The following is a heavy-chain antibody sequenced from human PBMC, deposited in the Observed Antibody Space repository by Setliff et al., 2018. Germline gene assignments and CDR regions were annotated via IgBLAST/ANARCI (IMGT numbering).Heavy chain of an antibody. J-gene: IGHJ4*02. D-gene: IGHD3-16*01. V-gene: IGHV3-7*01. CDR3: FGAGTCSY. Sequence: PGGSLRLSCTASGFSYSNDWVSWVRQAPGKGLEWLASINPDGSEKYYVDSVKGRFTISRDNAKNSLSLQMNSLRTEDTAVYYCFGAGTCSYWGQGTQVTVSS. CDR1: GFSYSNDW. CDR2: INPDGSEK.